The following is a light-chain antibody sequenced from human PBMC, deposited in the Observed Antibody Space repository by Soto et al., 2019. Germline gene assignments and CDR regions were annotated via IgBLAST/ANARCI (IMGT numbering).Light chain of an antibody. J-gene: IGKJ3*01. Sequence: DIQMTQSPSTLSASVGDRVTITCRASQSISSWLAWYQQKPGKAPKLLIYKASTLESGVPSRFSGSGSGTEFTLTISSLQPDDFATYYCQQYTNYPVTFGPGTMVDIK. V-gene: IGKV1-5*03. CDR2: KAS. CDR3: QQYTNYPVT. CDR1: QSISSW.